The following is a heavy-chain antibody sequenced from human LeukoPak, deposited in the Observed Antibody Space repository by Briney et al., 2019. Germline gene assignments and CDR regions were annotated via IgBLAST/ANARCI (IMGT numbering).Heavy chain of an antibody. CDR1: GFTFSDYY. D-gene: IGHD3-22*01. CDR2: ISSSSSYT. Sequence: PGVSLRLSCAASGFTFSDYYMSWIRQAPGKGLEWVSYISSSSSYTNYADSVKGRFTISRDNAKNSLYLQMNSLRAEDTAVYYCARDEYYDSSGTDAFDIWGQGTMVTVSS. J-gene: IGHJ3*02. V-gene: IGHV3-11*05. CDR3: ARDEYYDSSGTDAFDI.